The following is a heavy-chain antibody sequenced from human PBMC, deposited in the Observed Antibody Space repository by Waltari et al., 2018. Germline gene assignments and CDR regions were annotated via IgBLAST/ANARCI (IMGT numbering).Heavy chain of an antibody. CDR2: IYSGGGA. CDR3: VKETAYGYYFDN. Sequence: EVQLLESGGGLIPPGGSLPLSCAASGSTFTNYAMNWIRQAPGKGLEWVSVIYSGGGAYYADSVKGRFTISRDNSKNTLYLQMSSLRLEDTAVYYCVKETAYGYYFDNWGQGTLVSVSS. D-gene: IGHD3-10*01. J-gene: IGHJ4*02. CDR1: GSTFTNYA. V-gene: IGHV3-23*03.